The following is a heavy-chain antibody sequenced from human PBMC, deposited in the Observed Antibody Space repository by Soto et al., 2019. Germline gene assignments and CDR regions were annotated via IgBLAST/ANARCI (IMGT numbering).Heavy chain of an antibody. CDR1: GSAISSYY. J-gene: IGHJ4*02. CDR2: VYYSGST. D-gene: IGHD5-18*01. V-gene: IGHV4-59*01. CDR3: ARGGVDTAMVFDY. Sequence: DTLSLTCTVSGSAISSYYWTWSRRPPGKGLDRIGYVYYSGSTNYNPSLKSRVTLSVDTSTNQFSLKLSSVTAADTAVYYCARGGVDTAMVFDYWGQGTLVTVSS.